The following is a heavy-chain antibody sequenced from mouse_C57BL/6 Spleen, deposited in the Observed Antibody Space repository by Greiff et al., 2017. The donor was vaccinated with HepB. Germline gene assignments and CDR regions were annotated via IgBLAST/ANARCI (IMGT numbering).Heavy chain of an antibody. CDR1: GYTFTSYW. V-gene: IGHV1-64*01. D-gene: IGHD1-1*01. Sequence: VQLQQSGAELVKPGASVKLSCKASGYTFTSYWMHWVKQRPGQGLEWIGMIHPNSGSTNYNEKFKSKATLTVDKSSSTAYMQLSSLTSEDSAVYYWTRDYYGSSYWYFDVWGTGTTVTVSS. CDR2: IHPNSGST. J-gene: IGHJ1*03. CDR3: TRDYYGSSYWYFDV.